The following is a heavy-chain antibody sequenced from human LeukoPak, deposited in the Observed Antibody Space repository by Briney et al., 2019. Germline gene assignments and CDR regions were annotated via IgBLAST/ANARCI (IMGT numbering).Heavy chain of an antibody. Sequence: SETLSLTCTVSGDSISSSSYYWGWIRQPPGKGLEWIGYIYYSGSTNYNPSLKSRVTISVDTSKNQFSLKLSSVTAADTAVYYCARGGYHGADLDYWGQGTLVTVSS. CDR3: ARGGYHGADLDY. J-gene: IGHJ4*02. CDR2: IYYSGST. CDR1: GDSISSSSYY. D-gene: IGHD4-17*01. V-gene: IGHV4-61*05.